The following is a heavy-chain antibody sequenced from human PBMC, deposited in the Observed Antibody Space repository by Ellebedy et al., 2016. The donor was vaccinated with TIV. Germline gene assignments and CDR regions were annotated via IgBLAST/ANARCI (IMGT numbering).Heavy chain of an antibody. CDR1: GGTFSSYA. D-gene: IGHD3-22*01. V-gene: IGHV1-18*01. J-gene: IGHJ3*02. CDR2: ISAYNGNT. CDR3: ARDSDYYDSSEGGDAFDI. Sequence: ASVKVSXXASGGTFSSYAISWVRQAPGQGLEWMGWISAYNGNTNYAQKLQGRVTMTTDTSTSTAYMELRSLRSDDTAVYYCARDSDYYDSSEGGDAFDIWGQGTMVTVSS.